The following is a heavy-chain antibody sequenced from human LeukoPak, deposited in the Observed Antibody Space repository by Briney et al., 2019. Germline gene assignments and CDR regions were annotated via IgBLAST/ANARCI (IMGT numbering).Heavy chain of an antibody. J-gene: IGHJ6*04. CDR1: GYTFTSYG. V-gene: IGHV1-18*04. CDR2: ISAYKGNT. CDR3: ARLGVATTGQMPYYYGMDV. D-gene: IGHD5-12*01. Sequence: ASVKVSCKASGYTFTSYGISWVRQAPGQGLEGMGWISAYKGNTNYAQKLQGRVTMTTDTSTSTAYMELRSLRSDDTAVYYCARLGVATTGQMPYYYGMDVWGKGTTVTVSS.